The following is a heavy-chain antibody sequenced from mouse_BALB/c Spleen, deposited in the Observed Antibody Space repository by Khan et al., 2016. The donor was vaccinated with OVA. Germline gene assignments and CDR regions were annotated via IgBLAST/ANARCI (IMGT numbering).Heavy chain of an antibody. D-gene: IGHD3-2*02. CDR1: GYIFTSYW. Sequence: QMQLEESGAELVRPGTSVKLSCKTSGYIFTSYWIHWVKQRSGQGLEWIARIYPGADNTYYNEKFKDKATLTADKSSSTAYLQLSSLKSEDSAVFFCAREEALYYFDYWGQGTTLTVSS. J-gene: IGHJ2*01. CDR3: AREEALYYFDY. V-gene: IGHV1-76*01. CDR2: IYPGADNT.